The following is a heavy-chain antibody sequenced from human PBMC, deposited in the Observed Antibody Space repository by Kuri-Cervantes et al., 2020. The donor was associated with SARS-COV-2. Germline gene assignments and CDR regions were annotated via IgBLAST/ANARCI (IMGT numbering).Heavy chain of an antibody. CDR1: GGSISSSSYY. J-gene: IGHJ6*03. Sequence: GSLRLSCTVSGGSISSSSYYWGWIRQPPGKGLEWIGSMYYSGSTYYNPSLQSRVTIALDTSRNQFSLKLRSVTAADTAVYYCARHMPGTAYYDTSGCYKRNYYYYMDVWGKGTTVTVSS. CDR2: MYYSGST. CDR3: ARHMPGTAYYDTSGCYKRNYYYYMDV. V-gene: IGHV4-39*01. D-gene: IGHD3-22*01.